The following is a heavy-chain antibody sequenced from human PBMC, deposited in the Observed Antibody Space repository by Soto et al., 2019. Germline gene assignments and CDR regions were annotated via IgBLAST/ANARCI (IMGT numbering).Heavy chain of an antibody. J-gene: IGHJ4*02. CDR3: ARQGGAHYDSSGYHYALDY. D-gene: IGHD3-22*01. CDR1: GYSFRNNW. Sequence: PGEFLKISCKGSGYSFRNNWITRVRQMPGKGLEWMGRIDLTDSCTSYSPSFQGHVSFSADTSINTAYLQWSSLRASDTAMYDCARQGGAHYDSSGYHYALDYWGQGTPVTVSS. V-gene: IGHV5-10-1*01. CDR2: IDLTDSCT.